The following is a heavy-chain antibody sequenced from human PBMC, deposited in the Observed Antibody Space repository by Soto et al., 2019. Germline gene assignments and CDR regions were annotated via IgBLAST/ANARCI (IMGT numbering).Heavy chain of an antibody. V-gene: IGHV3-48*01. CDR2: ISTRSTSI. CDR1: GVIFSSYS. D-gene: IGHD3-9*01. J-gene: IGHJ6*03. CDR3: ARPSLMTGYYYHYMDV. Sequence: GGSLRLSCAASGVIFSSYSMNWVRQAPGKGLEWVAYISTRSTSIYYADSVKGRFTISRDNAKNSLFLQMNSLRAEDTAVYYCARPSLMTGYYYHYMDVWGRGTTVTVSS.